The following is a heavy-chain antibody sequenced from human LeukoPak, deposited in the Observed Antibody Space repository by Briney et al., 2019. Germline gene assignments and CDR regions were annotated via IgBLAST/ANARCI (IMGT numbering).Heavy chain of an antibody. CDR1: GGSISSNY. J-gene: IGHJ4*02. Sequence: SETLSLTCTVSGGSISSNYWSWIRQPPGEGLEWIGYIYYSGSTIYNPSLKSRVTISVDTSKNQFSLKLSSVTAADTAVYYCARRAYSSGYYYFDYWGQGTLVTVSS. V-gene: IGHV4-59*01. CDR2: IYYSGST. D-gene: IGHD3-22*01. CDR3: ARRAYSSGYYYFDY.